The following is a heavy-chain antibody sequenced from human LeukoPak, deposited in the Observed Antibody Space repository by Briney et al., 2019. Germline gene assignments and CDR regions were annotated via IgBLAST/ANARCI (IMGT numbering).Heavy chain of an antibody. J-gene: IGHJ5*02. CDR1: GGSITNHY. CDR3: ARHDYGSGWYWFDP. Sequence: SETLSLTCTVSGGSITNHYWSWIRQPPGKGLEWIGYIYNSGRTNYNPSLKSRVTISVDTSKNQFSLKLTSVTAADTAVYFCARHDYGSGWYWFDPWGQGTLVTVSS. CDR2: IYNSGRT. D-gene: IGHD6-19*01. V-gene: IGHV4-59*08.